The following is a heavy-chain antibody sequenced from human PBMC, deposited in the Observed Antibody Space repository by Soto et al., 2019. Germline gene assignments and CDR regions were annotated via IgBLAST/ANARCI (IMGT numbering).Heavy chain of an antibody. CDR1: GFTFSDDA. V-gene: IGHV3-30*18. D-gene: IGHD6-19*01. CDR2: VSHDGRNT. J-gene: IGHJ4*02. Sequence: PGGSLRLSCAARGFTFSDDAMHWVRQAPGKGLEWVAVVSHDGRNTHYADSVKGRFTISRDSSKNTVSLEMTSLRAEDTAVYYCAKGGRQWLVTYDFNYWGQGALVTVSS. CDR3: AKGGRQWLVTYDFNY.